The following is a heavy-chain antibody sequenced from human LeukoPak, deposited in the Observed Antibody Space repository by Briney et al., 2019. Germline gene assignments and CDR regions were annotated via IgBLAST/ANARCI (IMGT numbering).Heavy chain of an antibody. V-gene: IGHV4-59*01. Sequence: PSETLSLTCTVSGGSISSYYWSWFRQPPGKGLEWIGYIYSSGSTNYNPSLKSRVTISVDTSKNQFSLKLSSVTAADTAVYYCGRGGYYDSSGRHYYFDYWGQGTVVTVSS. CDR2: IYSSGST. CDR3: GRGGYYDSSGRHYYFDY. D-gene: IGHD3-22*01. J-gene: IGHJ4*02. CDR1: GGSISSYY.